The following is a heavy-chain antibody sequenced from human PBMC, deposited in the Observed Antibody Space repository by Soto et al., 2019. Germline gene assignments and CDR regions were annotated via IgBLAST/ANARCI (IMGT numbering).Heavy chain of an antibody. V-gene: IGHV1-2*02. CDR2: INPNSGGT. CDR1: GYTFTGYY. D-gene: IGHD1-26*01. CDR3: ARDGGVVGATSSAFDI. Sequence: GASVKVSCKASGYTFTGYYMHWVRQAPGQGLEWMGWINPNSGGTNYAQKLQGRVTMTRDTSISTACMEHSRLRSDDTAVYYCARDGGVVGATSSAFDIWGQGTMVTVSS. J-gene: IGHJ3*02.